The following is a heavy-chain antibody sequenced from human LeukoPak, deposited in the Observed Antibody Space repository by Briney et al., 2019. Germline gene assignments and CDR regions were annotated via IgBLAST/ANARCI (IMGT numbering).Heavy chain of an antibody. D-gene: IGHD3-10*01. CDR2: IGIDGGT. CDR1: GFTFSNYD. V-gene: IGHV3-13*04. CDR3: ARGLVDSGSFNFDY. J-gene: IGHJ4*02. Sequence: GGSLGLSCAASGFTFSNYDMHWVRQRSGKGLEWVSGIGIDGGTYYPGSVKGRFTISRDNAKDSFFLQMNNLRAGDTAVYYCARGLVDSGSFNFDYWGQETLVTVSS.